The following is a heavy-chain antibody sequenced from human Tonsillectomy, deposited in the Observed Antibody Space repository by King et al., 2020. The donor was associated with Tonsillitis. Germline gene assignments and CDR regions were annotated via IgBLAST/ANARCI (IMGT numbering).Heavy chain of an antibody. Sequence: VQLVESGGGVVQPGRSLRLSCAASGFTFSNYGMHWVSQAPGKGLEWGAVIWYDGRFESYADSVRGRFTISRDNSKDTVYLQMSSLRAEDTALYYCARGPHYYDSSGYYPRFDYWGQGTLVTVSS. CDR1: GFTFSNYG. J-gene: IGHJ4*02. D-gene: IGHD3-22*01. V-gene: IGHV3-33*08. CDR2: IWYDGRFE. CDR3: ARGPHYYDSSGYYPRFDY.